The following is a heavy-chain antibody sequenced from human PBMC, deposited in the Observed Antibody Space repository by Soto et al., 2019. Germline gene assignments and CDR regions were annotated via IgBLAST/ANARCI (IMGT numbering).Heavy chain of an antibody. D-gene: IGHD3-10*01. CDR1: GYTFTRNA. Sequence: GASVKVSFKASGYTFTRNAIHWMRQAPGQRLEWMGWINGGDAKTQHSQNFQGRVTLSRDTSATTAYMELSSLRSEDTAVYYCAMGFDGSADYWGQGTLVTVSS. V-gene: IGHV1-3*01. J-gene: IGHJ4*02. CDR3: AMGFDGSADY. CDR2: INGGDAKT.